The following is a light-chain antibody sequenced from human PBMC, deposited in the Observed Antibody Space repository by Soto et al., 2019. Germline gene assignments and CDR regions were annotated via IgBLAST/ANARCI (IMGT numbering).Light chain of an antibody. V-gene: IGKV1-5*03. J-gene: IGKJ1*01. CDR3: QQYDNYVT. Sequence: DIQMTQSPSTLSASVGDRVTITCRASQSISSLLAWYQQKPGKATKLLIYKASSLESGVPSRFSGSGSGTEFTLTINSVQPDDFATYYCQQYDNYVTFGQGTKVEIK. CDR1: QSISSL. CDR2: KAS.